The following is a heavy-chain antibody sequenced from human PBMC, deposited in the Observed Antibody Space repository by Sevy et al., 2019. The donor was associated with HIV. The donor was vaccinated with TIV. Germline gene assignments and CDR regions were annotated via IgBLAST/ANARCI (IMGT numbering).Heavy chain of an antibody. CDR3: ARDLEAGIIMIAEAGGFDY. CDR2: ISSSSSYT. J-gene: IGHJ4*02. D-gene: IGHD3-22*01. CDR1: GFTFSDYY. V-gene: IGHV3-11*06. Sequence: GGSLRLSCAASGFTFSDYYMSWIRQAPGKGLEWVSYISSSSSYTNYADSVKGRFTISRDNAKNSLYLQMNSLRAEDTAVYYCARDLEAGIIMIAEAGGFDYWGQGTLVTVSS.